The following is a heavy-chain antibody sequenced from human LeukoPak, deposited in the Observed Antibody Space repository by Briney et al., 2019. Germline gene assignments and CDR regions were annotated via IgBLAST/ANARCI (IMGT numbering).Heavy chain of an antibody. CDR2: IKTKSEGGTT. V-gene: IGHV3-15*01. D-gene: IGHD2/OR15-2a*01. Sequence: GGSLRLSRAASGFTVSNAWMIWVRQAPGKGLEWVGRIKTKSEGGTTDCAAPVKGRFTISRDDSKNTLYLQMNSLKSEDTGVYSCTRSPEPTTYYYFDYWGQGALVTVSS. CDR3: TRSPEPTTYYYFDY. CDR1: GFTVSNAW. J-gene: IGHJ4*02.